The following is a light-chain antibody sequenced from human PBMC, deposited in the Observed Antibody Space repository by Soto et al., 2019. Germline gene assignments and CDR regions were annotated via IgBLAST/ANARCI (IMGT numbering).Light chain of an antibody. CDR1: SSNIGGNS. J-gene: IGLJ1*01. Sequence: QSALTQPASVSGSPGQSITISCSGSSSNIGGNSVSWYQQLPGTAPKLLIYDDNKRPSGIPDRFSGPKSGTSATLGITGFQTGDEADYYCGSWDSSLSAYVFGTGTKVTVL. V-gene: IGLV1-51*01. CDR2: DDN. CDR3: GSWDSSLSAYV.